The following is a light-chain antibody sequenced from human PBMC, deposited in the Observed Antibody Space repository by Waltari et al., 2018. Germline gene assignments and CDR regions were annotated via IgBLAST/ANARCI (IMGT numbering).Light chain of an antibody. V-gene: IGLV2-11*01. J-gene: IGLJ3*02. CDR2: DVS. Sequence: QSALTQPRSVSGSPGQSVTISCTGTSSDVGPYSHVSCYHHHTGNAPKVMIFDVSRRPSGVPDRFSCSKSGNTASLTISGLQAEDEADYYCCSYAGDAVYMFGGGTKVTVL. CDR3: CSYAGDAVYM. CDR1: SSDVGPYSH.